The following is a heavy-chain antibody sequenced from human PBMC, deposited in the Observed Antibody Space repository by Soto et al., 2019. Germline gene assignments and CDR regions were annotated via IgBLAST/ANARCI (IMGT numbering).Heavy chain of an antibody. CDR2: INQDGSDK. CDR3: ARGHYGLDV. Sequence: EMQLVESGGDLVQPGGSLRLSCAASGLTLSDSWMTWVRQAPGQGLEWVAHINQDGSDKKYMDSMKGRFTIFRDNAKNSLYLQMNSLRGEDTAVYHCARGHYGLDVWGQGTTVTVSS. J-gene: IGHJ6*02. CDR1: GLTLSDSW. V-gene: IGHV3-7*04.